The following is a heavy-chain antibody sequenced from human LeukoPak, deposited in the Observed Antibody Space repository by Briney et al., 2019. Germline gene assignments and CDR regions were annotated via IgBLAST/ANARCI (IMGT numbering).Heavy chain of an antibody. V-gene: IGHV3-9*01. Sequence: YPGRSLRLSCAASGFTFDDYAMHWVRQAPGKGLEWVSGISWNSGSIDYADSVKGRFTISRDNAKNSLYLQMNSLRAEDTALYYCAKGATPRVMGPLSDYWGQGTLVTVSS. CDR3: AKGATPRVMGPLSDY. CDR2: ISWNSGSI. J-gene: IGHJ4*02. CDR1: GFTFDDYA.